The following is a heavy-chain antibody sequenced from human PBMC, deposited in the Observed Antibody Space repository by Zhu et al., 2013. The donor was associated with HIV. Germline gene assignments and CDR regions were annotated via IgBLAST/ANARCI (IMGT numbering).Heavy chain of an antibody. Sequence: QVQLVQSGAEVKKPGSSVKVSCKASGGTFSSYAISWVRQAPGQGLEWMGGIIPIFGTANYAQKFQGRVTITADESTSTAYMELSSLRSEDTAVYYCARDLRYCSGGSCYYYYYGNGRRGAKGPRSPSP. CDR3: ARDLRYCSGGSCYYYYYGNGRR. CDR1: GGTFSSYA. D-gene: IGHD2-15*01. V-gene: IGHV1-69*01. CDR2: IIPIFGTA. J-gene: IGHJ6*02.